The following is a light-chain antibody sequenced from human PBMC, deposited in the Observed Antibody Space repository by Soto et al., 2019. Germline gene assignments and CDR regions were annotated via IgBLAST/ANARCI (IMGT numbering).Light chain of an antibody. Sequence: EIVWTQSPGTLSLSPGDRATLSCRASQSVSKNFLAWYQQKPGQAPRLLISGASNRATGIPDRFSGSGSGTDFSLTIDRLEPEDIAVYFCQQYGSSHPTFGGGTKVAIK. CDR2: GAS. V-gene: IGKV3-20*01. CDR3: QQYGSSHPT. CDR1: QSVSKNF. J-gene: IGKJ4*01.